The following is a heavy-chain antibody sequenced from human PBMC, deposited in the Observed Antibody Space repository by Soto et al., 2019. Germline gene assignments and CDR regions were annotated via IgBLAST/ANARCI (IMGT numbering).Heavy chain of an antibody. V-gene: IGHV3-30*04. CDR3: ARELERVFDY. CDR2: IAYDGRNK. CDR1: GFTFSSYA. Sequence: GGSLRLSCAAAGFTFSSYAMHWVRQAPGKGLEWVAVIAYDGRNKYYADSVKGRFTISRDNSKNTLYLQMNSLRIEDTAVYYCARELERVFDYWGQGTLVTVSS. J-gene: IGHJ4*02. D-gene: IGHD1-1*01.